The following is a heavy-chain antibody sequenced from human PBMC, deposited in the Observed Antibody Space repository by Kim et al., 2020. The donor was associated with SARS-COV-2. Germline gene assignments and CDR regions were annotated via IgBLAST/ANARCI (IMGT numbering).Heavy chain of an antibody. D-gene: IGHD2-15*01. V-gene: IGHV4-39*07. CDR3: TRDLLGDF. Sequence: TGNTYSNPSLKRRVTISVDTSKNQFFLQLTTVTAADTAVYYCTRDLLGDFWGQGTLVTVSS. CDR2: TGNT. J-gene: IGHJ4*02.